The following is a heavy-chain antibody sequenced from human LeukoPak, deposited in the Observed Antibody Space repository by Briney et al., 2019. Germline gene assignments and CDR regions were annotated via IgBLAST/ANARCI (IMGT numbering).Heavy chain of an antibody. CDR1: GFTFSDYC. CDR2: IYSGGST. J-gene: IGHJ4*02. CDR3: ARGTPYDRFDY. Sequence: GGSLRLSCADSGFTFSDYCMSWIRQAPGKGLEWVSIIYSGGSTYYADSVKGRFTISRDNSKNTLYPQMNSLRADDTAVYYCARGTPYDRFDYWGQGPLVTVSS. V-gene: IGHV3-53*01. D-gene: IGHD3-22*01.